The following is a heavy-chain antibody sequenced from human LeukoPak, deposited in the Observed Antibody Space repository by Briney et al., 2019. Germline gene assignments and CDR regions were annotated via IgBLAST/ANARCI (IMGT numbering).Heavy chain of an antibody. CDR3: AKWGCSGGSCYPFDY. Sequence: SETLSLTCTVSSGSISNYYWSWIRQPAGKGLEWIGRIYTSGSTTYNPSLKSRLTISIDTSKNQFSLKLSSVTAADTAVYYCAKWGCSGGSCYPFDYWGQGTLVTVSS. CDR2: IYTSGST. J-gene: IGHJ4*02. CDR1: SGSISNYY. D-gene: IGHD2-15*01. V-gene: IGHV4-4*07.